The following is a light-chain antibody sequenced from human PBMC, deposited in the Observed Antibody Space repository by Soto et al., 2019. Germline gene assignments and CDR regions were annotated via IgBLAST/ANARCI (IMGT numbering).Light chain of an antibody. J-gene: IGKJ1*01. CDR3: QQSYSRLVT. CDR2: AAS. CDR1: ENINSY. V-gene: IGKV1-39*01. Sequence: DIQMTQSPSSLSASVEDRVIITCRASENINSYLKWYQQKPGKAPKLLIYAASSLQSGVTTRFSGSGSETVFTLTINNLQPEDSATYYCQQSYSRLVTFGQGTKVDIK.